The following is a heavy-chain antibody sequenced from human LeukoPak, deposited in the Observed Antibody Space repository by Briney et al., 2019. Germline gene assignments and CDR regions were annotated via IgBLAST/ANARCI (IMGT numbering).Heavy chain of an antibody. CDR3: AKLVGYSYGYFDY. CDR1: GFTFSSYA. V-gene: IGHV3-23*01. D-gene: IGHD5-18*01. CDR2: ISGSGGST. Sequence: GGSLRLSCAASGFTFSSYAMSWVRQAPGKGLEWVSAISGSGGSTYYADSVKGRFTISRYNSKNTLYLQMNSLRAEDTAVYYCAKLVGYSYGYFDYWGQGTLVTVSS. J-gene: IGHJ4*02.